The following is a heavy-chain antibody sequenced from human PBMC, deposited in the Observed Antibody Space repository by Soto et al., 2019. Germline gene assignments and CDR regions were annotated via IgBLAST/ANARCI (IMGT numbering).Heavy chain of an antibody. CDR2: IYSGGST. J-gene: IGHJ3*02. CDR1: GFTVSSNY. Sequence: EVQLVESGGGLVQPGGSLRLSCAASGFTVSSNYMSWVRQAPGKGLEWVSVIYSGGSTYYADSVKGRFTISRDNSKNTLSLQMNSLRAEDTAVYYCARSTALDAFDIWGQGTMVTVSS. D-gene: IGHD2-8*02. V-gene: IGHV3-66*01. CDR3: ARSTALDAFDI.